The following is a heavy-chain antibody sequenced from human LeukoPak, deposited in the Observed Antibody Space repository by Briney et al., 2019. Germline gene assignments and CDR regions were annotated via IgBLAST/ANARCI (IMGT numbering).Heavy chain of an antibody. D-gene: IGHD3-10*01. Sequence: SQTLSLTCTVSGGSISSGGYSWSWIRQHPGKGLEWIGYIYYSGSTYYNPSLKSRVTISVDTSKNQFSLKLSSVTAADTAVYYCARGHLPGVYFQHWGQGTLVTVSS. CDR3: ARGHLPGVYFQH. J-gene: IGHJ1*01. CDR2: IYYSGST. V-gene: IGHV4-31*03. CDR1: GGSISSGGYS.